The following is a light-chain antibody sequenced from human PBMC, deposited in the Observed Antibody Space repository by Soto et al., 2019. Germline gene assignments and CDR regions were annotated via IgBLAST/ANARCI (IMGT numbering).Light chain of an antibody. CDR2: AAS. J-gene: IGKJ1*01. CDR3: LQNFKFPWT. Sequence: DIQMTQSPSSLSASVGDRVTITCRASQSISSYLNWYQQKPGKAPKLLIYAASSLQSGVPSRFSGSGSGTDFTLTISSLQPEDFATYYCLQNFKFPWTFGLGTKVDIK. CDR1: QSISSY. V-gene: IGKV1-39*01.